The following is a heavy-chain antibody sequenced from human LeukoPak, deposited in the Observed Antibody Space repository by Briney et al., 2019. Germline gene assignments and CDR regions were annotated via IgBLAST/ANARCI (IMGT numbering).Heavy chain of an antibody. CDR2: ISGSGGST. CDR3: AKGGKDIVVVPAAGRFDY. J-gene: IGHJ4*02. Sequence: QPGGSLRLSCAASGFTFSSYAMSWVRQAPGKGLEWVSAISGSGGSTYYADSVKGRFTISRDNSKNTLYLQMNSLRAEDTAVYYCAKGGKDIVVVPAAGRFDYWGQGTLVTVSS. V-gene: IGHV3-23*01. CDR1: GFTFSSYA. D-gene: IGHD2-2*01.